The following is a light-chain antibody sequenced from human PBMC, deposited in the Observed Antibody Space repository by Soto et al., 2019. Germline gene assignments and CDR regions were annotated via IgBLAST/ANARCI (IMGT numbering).Light chain of an antibody. V-gene: IGKV3-15*01. CDR1: QSVSSN. Sequence: EIVLTQSPATLSLSPGERATLSCRASQSVSSNLAWYQQKPGQAPRLLIYGASTRATGIPARFSGSGSGTDFTLTISSLQSEDFAVYYCQQYNNWLTWTFGQGTKVDI. J-gene: IGKJ1*01. CDR3: QQYNNWLTWT. CDR2: GAS.